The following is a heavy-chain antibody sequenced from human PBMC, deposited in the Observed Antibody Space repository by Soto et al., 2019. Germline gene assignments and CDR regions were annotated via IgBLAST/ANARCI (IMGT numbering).Heavy chain of an antibody. CDR1: GFTFSGSA. Sequence: GGSLRLSCAASGFTFSGSAMHWVRQASGKGLEWVGRIRSKANSYATAYAASVKGRFTSSRDDSKNTAYLQMNSLKTEDTAVYYCTRHEEWFEVVAATRGSRGYWGQGTLVTVSS. CDR3: TRHEEWFEVVAATRGSRGY. CDR2: IRSKANSYAT. D-gene: IGHD2-15*01. V-gene: IGHV3-73*01. J-gene: IGHJ4*02.